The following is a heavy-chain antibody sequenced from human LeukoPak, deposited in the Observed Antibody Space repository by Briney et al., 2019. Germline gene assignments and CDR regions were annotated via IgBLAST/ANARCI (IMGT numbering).Heavy chain of an antibody. D-gene: IGHD6-13*01. J-gene: IGHJ3*02. CDR3: ARDLYSSRTNDAFVI. CDR1: GYTLTELS. CDR2: FDPEDGET. Sequence: ASVKVSCKVSGYTLTELSMHWVRQAPGKGLEWMGGFDPEDGETIYAQKFQGRVTMTEDTSTDTAYMELSSLRSEDTAVYYCARDLYSSRTNDAFVIWGQGTMVTVSS. V-gene: IGHV1-24*01.